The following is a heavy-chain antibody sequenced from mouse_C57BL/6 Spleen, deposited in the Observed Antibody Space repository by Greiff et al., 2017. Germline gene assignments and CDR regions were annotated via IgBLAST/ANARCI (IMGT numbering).Heavy chain of an antibody. V-gene: IGHV1-80*01. CDR1: GYAFSSYW. CDR2: IYPGDGDT. Sequence: VQLKESGAELVKPGASVKISCKASGYAFSSYWMNWVKQRPGKGLEWIGQIYPGDGDTNYNGKFKGKATLTADKSSSTAYMQLSSLTSEDSAVYFCARKEVYYYGSSYFDYWGQGTTLTVSS. CDR3: ARKEVYYYGSSYFDY. J-gene: IGHJ2*01. D-gene: IGHD1-1*01.